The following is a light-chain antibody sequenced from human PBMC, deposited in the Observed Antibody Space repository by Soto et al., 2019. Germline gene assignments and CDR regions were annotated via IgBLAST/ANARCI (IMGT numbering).Light chain of an antibody. CDR2: AAS. Sequence: IVLTQSPGTLSLSPGARATLSCRASETVDSNSLAWYQQKPGQAPRLLIYAASRRATGIPDRFIGSGSGTAFSLIITRLEPEDFAVYYCQQYGGSPSFTFGPGTRVDVK. V-gene: IGKV3-20*01. CDR3: QQYGGSPSFT. J-gene: IGKJ3*01. CDR1: ETVDSNS.